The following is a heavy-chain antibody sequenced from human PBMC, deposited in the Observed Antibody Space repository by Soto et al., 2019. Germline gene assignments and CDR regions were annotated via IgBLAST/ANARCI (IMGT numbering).Heavy chain of an antibody. Sequence: QVQLQQWGAGLLKPSETLSLTCAVYGGSFSGYYWSWIRQPPGKGLEWIGEINHSGSTNYNPSLKSRVTISVDTSKNQFSLKLSSVTAADTAVYYCARVGIAARPTLDDAFDIWGQGTMVTVSS. V-gene: IGHV4-34*01. J-gene: IGHJ3*02. D-gene: IGHD6-6*01. CDR2: INHSGST. CDR1: GGSFSGYY. CDR3: ARVGIAARPTLDDAFDI.